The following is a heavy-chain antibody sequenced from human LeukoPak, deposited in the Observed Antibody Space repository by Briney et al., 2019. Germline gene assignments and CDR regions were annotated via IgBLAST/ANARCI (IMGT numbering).Heavy chain of an antibody. CDR1: GFTFSSYG. CDR3: AKPLDYGDYNFDY. D-gene: IGHD4-17*01. J-gene: IGHJ4*02. Sequence: GRSLRLSCAASGFTFSSYGMHWVRQAPGKGLEWVAVISYDGSNKYYADSVKGRFTISRDNSKNTLYLQMNSLRAEDTAVYYCAKPLDYGDYNFDYWGQGTLVTVSS. CDR2: ISYDGSNK. V-gene: IGHV3-30*18.